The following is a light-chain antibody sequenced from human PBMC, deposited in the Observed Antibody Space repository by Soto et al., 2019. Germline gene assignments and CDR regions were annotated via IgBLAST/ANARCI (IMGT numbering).Light chain of an antibody. CDR1: QSISSY. CDR2: AAS. V-gene: IGKV1-39*01. CDR3: XXXXXXXX. J-gene: IGKJ1*01. Sequence: GDRVTITCRASQSISSYLNWYQQKPGKAPKLLIYAASSLQSGVPSRFSGSGSGTDFTLTISSLQPEXXXXXXXXXXXXXXXFGQGTKVEIK.